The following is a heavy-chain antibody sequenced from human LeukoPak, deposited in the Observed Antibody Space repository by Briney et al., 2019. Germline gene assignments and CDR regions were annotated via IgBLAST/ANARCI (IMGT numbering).Heavy chain of an antibody. V-gene: IGHV1-2*04. Sequence: ASVKVSCKASGYTFTGYYMHWVRQAPGQGLEWMGWINPNSGGTNYAQKFQGWVTMTRDTSISTAYMELSRLRSDDTAVYYCARVYGSGSYYTFDYWGQGTLVTVSS. CDR2: INPNSGGT. D-gene: IGHD3-10*01. CDR3: ARVYGSGSYYTFDY. CDR1: GYTFTGYY. J-gene: IGHJ4*02.